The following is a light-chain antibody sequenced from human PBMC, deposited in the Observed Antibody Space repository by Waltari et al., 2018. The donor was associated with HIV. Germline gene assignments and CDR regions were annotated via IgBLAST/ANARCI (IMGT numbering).Light chain of an antibody. CDR1: QPISTY. Sequence: DIQMTQSPSSLSASVGDRVPMTCRASQPISTYLHWFQQKPGKAPNLLIYSASSLQSGVPSRFRGSGSGTDFTLTISTLQPEDFATYYCHQSYTTPPTFGGGTKVEIK. CDR3: HQSYTTPPT. J-gene: IGKJ4*01. V-gene: IGKV1-39*01. CDR2: SAS.